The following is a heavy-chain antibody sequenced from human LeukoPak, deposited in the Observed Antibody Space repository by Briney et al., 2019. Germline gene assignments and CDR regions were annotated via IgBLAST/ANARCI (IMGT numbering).Heavy chain of an antibody. CDR2: INHSGST. J-gene: IGHJ4*02. V-gene: IGHV4-34*01. Sequence: SETLSLTCAVYGGSFSGYYWSWIRQPPGKGLEWTGEINHSGSTNYNPSLKSRVTISVDTSKNQFSLKLSSVTAADTAVYYCARGRRVRGKYFDYWGQGTLVTVSS. CDR1: GGSFSGYY. CDR3: ARGRRVRGKYFDY. D-gene: IGHD3-10*01.